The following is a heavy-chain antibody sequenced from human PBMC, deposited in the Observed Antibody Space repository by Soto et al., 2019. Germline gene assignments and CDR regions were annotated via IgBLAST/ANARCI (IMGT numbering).Heavy chain of an antibody. D-gene: IGHD6-13*01. V-gene: IGHV1-69*01. J-gene: IGHJ6*02. Sequence: QVQLVQSGAEVKKPGSSVKVSCKASGGTFSSYAISWVRQAPGQGLEWMGGIIPIFGTANYAQKFQGRVTITADESTSTAYMELSSLRSEDTAVYYCARETPIAAAGTVPLWDYYYGMDVWGQGTTVTVSS. CDR1: GGTFSSYA. CDR2: IIPIFGTA. CDR3: ARETPIAAAGTVPLWDYYYGMDV.